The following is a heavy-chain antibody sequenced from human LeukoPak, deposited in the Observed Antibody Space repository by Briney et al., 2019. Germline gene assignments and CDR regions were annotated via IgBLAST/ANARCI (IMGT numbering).Heavy chain of an antibody. CDR2: INPNSGGT. Sequence: ASVKVSCKASGYTFTGNYMHWVRQAPGQGLEWMGWINPNSGGTNYAQKFQGRVTMTRDTSISTAYMELSRLRSDDTAVYYCARGPKCSGGSCYSDYWGQGTLVTVPS. D-gene: IGHD2-15*01. J-gene: IGHJ4*02. CDR3: ARGPKCSGGSCYSDY. CDR1: GYTFTGNY. V-gene: IGHV1-2*02.